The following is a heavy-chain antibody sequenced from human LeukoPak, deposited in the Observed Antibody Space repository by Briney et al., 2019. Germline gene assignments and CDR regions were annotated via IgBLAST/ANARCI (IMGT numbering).Heavy chain of an antibody. Sequence: ASETLSLTCAVYGGSFSGYYWSWIRQPPGKGLEWIGEINHSGSTNYNPSLKSRVTISVDTSKNQFSLRLRSVTAADTAVYYCARDLRGYSYGRRSPHNWFDPWGQGTLVTVSS. J-gene: IGHJ5*02. CDR1: GGSFSGYY. CDR3: ARDLRGYSYGRRSPHNWFDP. D-gene: IGHD5-18*01. CDR2: INHSGST. V-gene: IGHV4-34*01.